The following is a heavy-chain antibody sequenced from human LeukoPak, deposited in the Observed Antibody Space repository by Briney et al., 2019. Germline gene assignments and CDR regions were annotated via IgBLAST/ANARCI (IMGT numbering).Heavy chain of an antibody. V-gene: IGHV4-34*01. Sequence: PSETLSLTCAVYGGSFSGYYWSWIRRPPGKGLEWIGEINHSGSTNYNPSLKSRVTISVDTSKNQFSLKLSSVTAADTAVYYCARTSMVRGVLYYYYMDVWGKGTTVTVSS. CDR2: INHSGST. D-gene: IGHD3-10*01. CDR1: GGSFSGYY. J-gene: IGHJ6*03. CDR3: ARTSMVRGVLYYYYMDV.